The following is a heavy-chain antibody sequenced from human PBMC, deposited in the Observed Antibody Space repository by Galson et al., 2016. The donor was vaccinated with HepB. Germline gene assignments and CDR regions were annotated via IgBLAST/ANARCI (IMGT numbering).Heavy chain of an antibody. CDR2: IYAGDSDT. Sequence: QPGAEVTKTGESLKISCQASGYSFTNQWIGWVRQMPGKGLEWMGMIYAGDSDTRYSPSFQGQVTISLDKSISTAYLQWSGLKASDTATYYCARQEEEVGYNTYYFEYGGRGTLVTVSS. J-gene: IGHJ4*02. D-gene: IGHD3-3*01. CDR1: GYSFTNQW. V-gene: IGHV5-51*01. CDR3: ARQEEEVGYNTYYFEY.